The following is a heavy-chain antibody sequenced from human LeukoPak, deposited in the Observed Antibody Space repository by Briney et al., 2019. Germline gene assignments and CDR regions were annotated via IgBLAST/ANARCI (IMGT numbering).Heavy chain of an antibody. CDR3: ARISR. J-gene: IGHJ4*02. CDR1: GFTVSTTY. Sequence: GGSLRLSCAASGFTVSTTYIMWVRQAAGKGLQWVSVIDSGGTRNYADFVKGRFTISRDNSKNMVYLQMNDLRVEDTAMYYCARISRWGQGTLVTVSS. V-gene: IGHV3-53*01. CDR2: IDSGGTR.